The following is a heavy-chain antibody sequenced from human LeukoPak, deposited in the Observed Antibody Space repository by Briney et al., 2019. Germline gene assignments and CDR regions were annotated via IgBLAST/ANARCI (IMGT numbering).Heavy chain of an antibody. Sequence: SETLSLTCTVSGGSISSGGYYWSWIRQHPGKGLEWIGYIYYSGSTNYNPSLKSRVTISVDTSKNQFSLKLSSVTAADTAVYYCARTDSGTLDYWGQGTLVTVSS. CDR2: IYYSGST. V-gene: IGHV4-61*08. CDR3: ARTDSGTLDY. D-gene: IGHD1-26*01. J-gene: IGHJ4*02. CDR1: GGSISSGGYY.